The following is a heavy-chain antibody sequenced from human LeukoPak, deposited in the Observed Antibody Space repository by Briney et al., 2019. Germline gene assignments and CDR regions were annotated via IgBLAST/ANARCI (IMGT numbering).Heavy chain of an antibody. CDR2: VFYSGSP. V-gene: IGHV4-59*11. CDR1: DASINGHY. Sequence: PSETLSLTCTVSDASINGHYWSWIRQSPGKGLEWIGYVFYSGSPNYNPSFTSRVTISLDTSKNQVSLRLISVAAADTAVYYCAREIAPAFAIWGQGTLVTVSS. J-gene: IGHJ4*02. CDR3: AREIAPAFAI. D-gene: IGHD2-21*01.